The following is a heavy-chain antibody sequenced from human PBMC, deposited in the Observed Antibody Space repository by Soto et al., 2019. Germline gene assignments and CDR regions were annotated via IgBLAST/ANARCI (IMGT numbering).Heavy chain of an antibody. CDR1: GFSLSTSGVG. D-gene: IGHD2-15*01. CDR2: IYWDDDK. Sequence: QITLKESGPTLVKPTQTLTLTCTFSGFSLSTSGVGVGWIRQPPGKALEWLALIYWDDDKRYSPSLKSRLTITKDTSKNQVVLTMTNMDPVDTATYYCARVYCSGGSCYDVPFDYWGQGTLVTVSS. V-gene: IGHV2-5*02. CDR3: ARVYCSGGSCYDVPFDY. J-gene: IGHJ4*02.